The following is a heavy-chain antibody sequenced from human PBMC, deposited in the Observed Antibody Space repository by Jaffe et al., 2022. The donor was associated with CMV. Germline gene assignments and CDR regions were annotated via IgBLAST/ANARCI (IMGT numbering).Heavy chain of an antibody. D-gene: IGHD3-22*01. J-gene: IGHJ6*03. V-gene: IGHV4-59*01. CDR3: ARSNYYDSSGYYVAHYYYMDV. Sequence: QVQLQESGPGLVKPSETLSLTCTVSGGSISSYYWSWIRQPPGKGLEWIGYIYYSGSTNYNPSLKSRVTISVDTSKNQFSLKLSSVTAADTAVYYCARSNYYDSSGYYVAHYYYMDVWGKGTTVTVSS. CDR2: IYYSGST. CDR1: GGSISSYY.